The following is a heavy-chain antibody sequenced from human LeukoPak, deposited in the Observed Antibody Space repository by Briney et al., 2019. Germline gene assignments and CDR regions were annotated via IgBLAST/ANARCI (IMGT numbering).Heavy chain of an antibody. Sequence: SETLSLSCTVSVGSISSHYSSWVRQPPRKGLEWIGYIYYSGGTSHNPSLKSRVTISIDTSKKQFSLRLRSVTAADTAVYYGARHSLGVISNYFYFYAMDVWGQGTTVTVSS. J-gene: IGHJ6*02. D-gene: IGHD2-21*01. CDR2: IYYSGGT. CDR1: VGSISSHY. CDR3: ARHSLGVISNYFYFYAMDV. V-gene: IGHV4-59*08.